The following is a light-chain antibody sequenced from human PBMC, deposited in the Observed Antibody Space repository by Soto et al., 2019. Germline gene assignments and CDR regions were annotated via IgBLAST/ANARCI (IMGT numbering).Light chain of an antibody. CDR2: DAS. CDR1: HDINNY. V-gene: IGKV1-33*01. Sequence: DIQMTQSPSSLSASVGDRITIACQASHDINNYLSSFQQKPGKAPRLLIYDASNLEAGVPSRFSGSGSGTDFTFTINSLQPEDIATYFCQQYDDLPYTSGQGTNLEIK. CDR3: QQYDDLPYT. J-gene: IGKJ2*01.